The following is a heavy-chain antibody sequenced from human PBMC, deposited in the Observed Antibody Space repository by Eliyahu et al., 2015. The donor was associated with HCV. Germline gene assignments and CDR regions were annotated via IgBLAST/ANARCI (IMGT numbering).Heavy chain of an antibody. D-gene: IGHD2-21*02. Sequence: EVQLVASGGDLVRTGKSLTLSCAASGFLISTSWMTWVRXAPGKGLEWVANIXPDGSEEYYVDSVKGQFTISRDNTRNLLYLHMNNLRAEDTAMYFCARDPAATAWGAFDIWGQGTMVTVSS. CDR2: IXPDGSEE. J-gene: IGHJ3*02. CDR3: ARDPAATAWGAFDI. V-gene: IGHV3-7*01. CDR1: GFLISTSW.